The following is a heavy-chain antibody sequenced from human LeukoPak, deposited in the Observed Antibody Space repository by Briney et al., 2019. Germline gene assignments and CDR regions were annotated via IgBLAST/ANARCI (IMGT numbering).Heavy chain of an antibody. CDR2: FDPEDGET. CDR3: ATVTDFWSHLISSGYYYYYGMDV. V-gene: IGHV1-24*01. J-gene: IGHJ6*02. D-gene: IGHD3-3*01. CDR1: GYTLTELS. Sequence: GASVKVSCKVSGYTLTELSMHWVRQAPGKGLEWMGGFDPEDGETIYAQKFQGRVTMTEDTSTDTAYMELSSLRSEDTAVYYCATVTDFWSHLISSGYYYYYGMDVWGQGTTATVSS.